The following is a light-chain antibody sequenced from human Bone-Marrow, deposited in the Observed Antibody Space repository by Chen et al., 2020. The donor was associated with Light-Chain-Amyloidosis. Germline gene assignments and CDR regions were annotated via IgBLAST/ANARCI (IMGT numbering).Light chain of an antibody. CDR1: QDITNY. Sequence: DIQMTQSPSSLSASVGDRVTITCQASQDITNYLNWYQQKPGEVPKLLIYDASTLETGVPSRFIGGRSGTHFTFTITRLQREDIATYYCQQYADLPYTFGQGTNLEIK. CDR3: QQYADLPYT. CDR2: DAS. V-gene: IGKV1-33*01. J-gene: IGKJ2*01.